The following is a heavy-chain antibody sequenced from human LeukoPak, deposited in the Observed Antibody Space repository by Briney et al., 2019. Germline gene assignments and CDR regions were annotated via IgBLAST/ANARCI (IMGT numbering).Heavy chain of an antibody. J-gene: IGHJ4*02. CDR1: GFTFSNYW. D-gene: IGHD5-12*01. CDR3: ARDRGHSGYDLYDY. CDR2: IKQDGSEI. Sequence: PGGSLRLSCAASGFTFSNYWMGWVRHAPGKVLGRVANIKQDGSEIYYVYSVKGRFTLYRDTAQDSLYLQMNSLRAEDTAVCYCARDRGHSGYDLYDYWGQGTLVTVSS. V-gene: IGHV3-7*01.